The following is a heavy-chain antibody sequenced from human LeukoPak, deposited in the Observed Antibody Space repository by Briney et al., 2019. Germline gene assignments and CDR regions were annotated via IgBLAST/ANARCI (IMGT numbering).Heavy chain of an antibody. CDR2: IRYLGST. CDR3: AGHPVGAMGQFDY. J-gene: IGHJ4*02. V-gene: IGHV4-39*01. D-gene: IGHD1-26*01. Sequence: SETLSLTCTVSRGSMSSGTYYWGWIRQPPGKGLEWIASIRYLGSTFYNPSLQSRVTISVDTSKNQFSLKLSSVTAADTAVYYCAGHPVGAMGQFDYWGQGTLVTVSS. CDR1: RGSMSSGTYY.